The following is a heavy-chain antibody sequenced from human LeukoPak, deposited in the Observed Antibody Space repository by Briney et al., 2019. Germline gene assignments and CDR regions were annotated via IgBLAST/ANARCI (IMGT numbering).Heavy chain of an antibody. CDR3: ARGDSSGYYYQNYFDY. CDR2: ISWNSGSI. Sequence: GGSLRLSCAASGFTFDDYAMHWVRQAPGKGLEWVSGISWNSGSIGYADSVKGRFTISRDNAKNSLYLQMNSLRAEDTALYYCARGDSSGYYYQNYFDYWGQGTLVTVSS. CDR1: GFTFDDYA. J-gene: IGHJ4*02. D-gene: IGHD3-22*01. V-gene: IGHV3-9*01.